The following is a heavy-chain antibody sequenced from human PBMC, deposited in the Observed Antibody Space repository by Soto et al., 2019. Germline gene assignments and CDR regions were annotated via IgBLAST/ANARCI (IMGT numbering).Heavy chain of an antibody. J-gene: IGHJ4*02. Sequence: GESLKISCKGSGYNFAGYWIAWVRQMPGKGLELMGIIYPSDSDTRYRPSFQGQVTISADKSISSAYLQWSSLRASDTAMYYCARGGDSTRTFDYWGQGTPVTVSS. CDR3: ARGGDSTRTFDY. D-gene: IGHD1-1*01. CDR2: IYPSDSDT. V-gene: IGHV5-51*01. CDR1: GYNFAGYW.